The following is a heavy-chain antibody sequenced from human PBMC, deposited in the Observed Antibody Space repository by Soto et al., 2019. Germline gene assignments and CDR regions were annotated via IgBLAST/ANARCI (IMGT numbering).Heavy chain of an antibody. V-gene: IGHV4-59*01. J-gene: IGHJ4*02. Sequence: SETLSLTCTVSGDSMSDFYWGWIRQTPGKGLEWIGYINYVGRTSYYSPSLQSRVTISLDSSKNQFSLILSSVTAADTAVFFCARFRRNYFDYWGQGTQVTVSS. CDR3: ARFRRNYFDY. CDR2: INYVGRTS. CDR1: GDSMSDFY. D-gene: IGHD3-10*01.